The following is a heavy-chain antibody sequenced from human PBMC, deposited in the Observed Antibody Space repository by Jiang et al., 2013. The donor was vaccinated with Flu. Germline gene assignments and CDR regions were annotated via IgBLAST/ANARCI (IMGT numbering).Heavy chain of an antibody. CDR3: AKDIDHGRISSWTYYFDY. D-gene: IGHD6-13*01. Sequence: QLVESGGDLVQPGRSLRLSCAASGFTFDDYAMHWVRQAPGKGLEWVSAISCNSGTIAYADSVKGRFTISRDNAKNSLYLQTNSLRAEDTAFYYCAKDIDHGRISSWTYYFDYWGQGTLVTVSS. V-gene: IGHV3-9*01. J-gene: IGHJ4*02. CDR1: GFTFDDYA. CDR2: ISCNSGTI.